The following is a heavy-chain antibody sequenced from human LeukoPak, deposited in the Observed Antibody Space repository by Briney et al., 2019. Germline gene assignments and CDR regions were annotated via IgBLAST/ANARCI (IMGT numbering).Heavy chain of an antibody. CDR3: ANDPPNYYETSGSYYKMTGDF. CDR2: ISIQGRNP. V-gene: IGHV3-23*05. Sequence: PGQSVRLSRVASRFTYNTYAMSWVSQARGRGLEGVARISIQGRNPLYTEPLGGRFIIFRDKFKNTLYLYMNSPRGGDRGVFFSANDPPNYYETSGSYYKMTGDFWGQGTLVTVSS. CDR1: RFTYNTYA. D-gene: IGHD3-10*01. J-gene: IGHJ4*02.